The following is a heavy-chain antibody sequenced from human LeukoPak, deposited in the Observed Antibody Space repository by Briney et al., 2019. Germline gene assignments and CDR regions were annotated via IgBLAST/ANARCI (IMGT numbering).Heavy chain of an antibody. J-gene: IGHJ4*02. D-gene: IGHD3-22*01. Sequence: SETLSLTCTVSGGSISSSSYYWGWLRQPPGKGLEWIGSIYYSGSTYYNPSLKSRVTISVDTSKNQFSLKLSSVTAADTAVYYCARDIGPKTYYYDSSGYYYVSWGQGTLVTVSS. CDR1: GGSISSSSYY. CDR2: IYYSGST. V-gene: IGHV4-39*07. CDR3: ARDIGPKTYYYDSSGYYYVS.